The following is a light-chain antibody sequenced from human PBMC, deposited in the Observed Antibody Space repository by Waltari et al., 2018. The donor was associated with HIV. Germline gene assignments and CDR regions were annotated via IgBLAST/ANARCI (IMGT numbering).Light chain of an antibody. Sequence: QSALTQPASVSGSPGQAITISCTATSSDVGGYNYVSWYQQHPGKAPKLMIYEVSKRPSGVSNRFSGSKSGITASLTISGLQAEDEGDYSCSSYTTSNTWVFGGGTKVTVL. J-gene: IGLJ2*01. CDR3: SSYTTSNTWV. V-gene: IGLV2-14*01. CDR2: EVS. CDR1: SSDVGGYNY.